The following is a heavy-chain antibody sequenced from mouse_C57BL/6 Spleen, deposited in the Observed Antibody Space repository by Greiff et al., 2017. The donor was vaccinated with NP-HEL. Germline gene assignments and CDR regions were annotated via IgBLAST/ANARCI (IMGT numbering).Heavy chain of an antibody. V-gene: IGHV1-5*01. CDR2: IYPGNSDT. Sequence: DVKLQESGTVLARPGASVKMSCKTSGYTFTSYWMHWVKQRPGQGLEWIGAIYPGNSDTSYNQKFKGKAKLTAVTSASTAYMELSSLTNEDSAVYYCTREDDYDGFAYWGQGTLVTVSA. CDR3: TREDDYDGFAY. D-gene: IGHD2-4*01. CDR1: GYTFTSYW. J-gene: IGHJ3*01.